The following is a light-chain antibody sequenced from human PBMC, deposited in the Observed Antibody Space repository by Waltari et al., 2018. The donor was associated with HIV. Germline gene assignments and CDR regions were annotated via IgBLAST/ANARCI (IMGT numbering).Light chain of an antibody. CDR3: QVWYSLTDPVV. Sequence: SYVLTQPPSVSVAPGQTARIACGGNSIGTKSVHWYQQKPGQAPVLVVSDDRDRPPGIPERFSGSKSGNAATLTISRVEVGDEADYYCQVWYSLTDPVVFGGGTKLTVL. V-gene: IGLV3-21*02. CDR1: SIGTKS. J-gene: IGLJ2*01. CDR2: DDR.